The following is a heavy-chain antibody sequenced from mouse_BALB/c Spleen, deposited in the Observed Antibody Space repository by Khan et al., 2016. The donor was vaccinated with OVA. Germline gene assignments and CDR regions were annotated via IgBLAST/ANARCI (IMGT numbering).Heavy chain of an antibody. CDR3: ASGRLLLRYPDYFDY. V-gene: IGHV3-2*02. D-gene: IGHD1-1*01. Sequence: EVQLQESGPGLLKPSQSLSLTRTVTRYSITSDHAWHWIRQFPGTQLEWMAYIGYSGSTTNNPSLRRLISITRDTSKNQFFLQLNSGTTEDTATYYCASGRLLLRYPDYFDYWGQGTTLTDSS. CDR2: IGYSGST. J-gene: IGHJ2*01. CDR1: RYSITSDHA.